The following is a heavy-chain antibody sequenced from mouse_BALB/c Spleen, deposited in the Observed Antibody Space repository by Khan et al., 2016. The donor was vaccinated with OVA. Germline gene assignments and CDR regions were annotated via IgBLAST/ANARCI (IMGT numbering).Heavy chain of an antibody. CDR1: GYTFTDYY. J-gene: IGHJ3*01. V-gene: IGHV1-77*01. Sequence: QIQLVQSGAELARPGASVKLSCKASGYTFTDYYINWMRQRTGQGLEWIGEISPGGDNTYYNEKFKGKATLTADKSSSTAYMQRSSLTSEDSAVYCCAREWAAWFPYWGQGTLVTVSA. CDR2: ISPGGDNT. CDR3: AREWAAWFPY.